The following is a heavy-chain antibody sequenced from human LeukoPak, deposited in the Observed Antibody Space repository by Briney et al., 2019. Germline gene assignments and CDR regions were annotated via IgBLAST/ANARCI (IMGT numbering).Heavy chain of an antibody. CDR1: GGAFRGYS. Sequence: RSETLSLTSGVYGGAFRGYSWSWIRQPPGKGLEWIGEINHSGSINYNPSLKSRVTISLDTSKNQFSLKLSSVTAADTAVYYCARGTPHYYGSGTYYIGRFDPWGQGTLVTVSS. J-gene: IGHJ5*02. CDR3: ARGTPHYYGSGTYYIGRFDP. CDR2: INHSGSI. D-gene: IGHD3-10*01. V-gene: IGHV4-34*01.